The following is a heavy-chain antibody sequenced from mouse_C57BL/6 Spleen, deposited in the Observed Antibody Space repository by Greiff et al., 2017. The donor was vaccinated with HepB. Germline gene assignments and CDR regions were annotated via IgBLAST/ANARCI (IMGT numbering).Heavy chain of an antibody. J-gene: IGHJ3*01. V-gene: IGHV1-64*01. D-gene: IGHD2-5*01. CDR2: IHPNSGST. Sequence: QVQLQQPGAELVKPGASVKLSCKASGYTFTSYWMHWVKQRPGQGLEWIGMIHPNSGSTNYNEKFKSKATLTVDKSSSTAYMQLSSLTSEDSAVYYCARAYSNYFFAYWGQGTLVTVSA. CDR1: GYTFTSYW. CDR3: ARAYSNYFFAY.